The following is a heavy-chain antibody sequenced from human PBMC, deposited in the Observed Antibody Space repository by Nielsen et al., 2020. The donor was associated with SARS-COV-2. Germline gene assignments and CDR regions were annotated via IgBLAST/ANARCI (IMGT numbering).Heavy chain of an antibody. CDR1: GGSISSNNW. CDR3: AGDLFDP. Sequence: SETLSLTCAVSGGSISSNNWWSWVRQPPGKGLEWIGEIYHRGSTNYSPSLKTRVTISVDTSKNQFSLKLSSVTAADTAVYYCAGDLFDPWGQGTLVTVSS. CDR2: IYHRGST. J-gene: IGHJ5*02. V-gene: IGHV4-4*02.